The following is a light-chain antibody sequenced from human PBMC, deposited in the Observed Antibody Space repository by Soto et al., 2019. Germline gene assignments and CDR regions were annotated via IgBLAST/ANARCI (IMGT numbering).Light chain of an antibody. J-gene: IGKJ2*03. V-gene: IGKV2-29*03. CDR2: EAS. CDR3: MQAVHLYR. CDR1: RSLLHRDGKTY. Sequence: IVMTQTPLSLSVTPGQPASISCKSSRSLLHRDGKTYWYWYLKRPGQAPQLLIQEASKQFAGVPDRFTGSGSGTDFTLKSSRVEPEDVGVYCCMQAVHLYRFGQGTKLDIK.